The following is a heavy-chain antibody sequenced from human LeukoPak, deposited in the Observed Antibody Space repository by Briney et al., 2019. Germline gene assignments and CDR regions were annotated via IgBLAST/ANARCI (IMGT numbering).Heavy chain of an antibody. CDR1: GGSISSYY. J-gene: IGHJ5*02. CDR2: IYYSGST. D-gene: IGHD6-13*01. V-gene: IGHV4-59*01. CDR3: ARGLPRQQLVKGNWFDP. Sequence: PSETLSLTCTVSGGSISSYYWSWIRQPPGKGLEWIGYIYYSGSTNYNPSLKSRVTISVDTSKNQFSLKLSSVTAADTAVYYCARGLPRQQLVKGNWFDPWGQGTLVTVSS.